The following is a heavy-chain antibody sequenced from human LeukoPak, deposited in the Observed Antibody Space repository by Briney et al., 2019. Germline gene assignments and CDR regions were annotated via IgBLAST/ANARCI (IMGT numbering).Heavy chain of an antibody. CDR1: GGSISSYY. CDR3: ARHGDRVPEYYFDY. V-gene: IGHV4-59*08. CDR2: IYYSGST. Sequence: SETLSLTCTVSGGSISSYYWSWIRQPPGKGLEWIGYIYYSGSTNCNPSLKSRVTISVDTSKNQFSLKLSSVTAADTAVYYCARHGDRVPEYYFDYWGQGTLVTVSS. J-gene: IGHJ4*02. D-gene: IGHD1-1*01.